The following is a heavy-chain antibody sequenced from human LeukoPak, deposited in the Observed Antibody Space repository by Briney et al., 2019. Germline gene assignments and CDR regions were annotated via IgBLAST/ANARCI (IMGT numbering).Heavy chain of an antibody. D-gene: IGHD3-22*01. CDR2: ISYDGSNK. J-gene: IGHJ4*02. V-gene: IGHV3-30-3*01. CDR1: GFTFSSYA. Sequence: QPGRSLRLSCAASGFTFSSYAMHWVRQAPGKGLEWVAVISYDGSNKYYADSVKGRFTISRDNSKNTLYLQMNSLRAEDTAVYYCARSLYYYDSSGYDYWGQGTLVTVSS. CDR3: ARSLYYYDSSGYDY.